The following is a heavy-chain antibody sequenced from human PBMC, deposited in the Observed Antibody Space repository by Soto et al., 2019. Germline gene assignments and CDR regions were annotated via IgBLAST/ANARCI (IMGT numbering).Heavy chain of an antibody. J-gene: IGHJ6*02. CDR2: FDPEDGET. Sequence: GASVKASCKVSGYTLTELSMHWVRQAPGKGLEWMGGFDPEDGETIYAQKFQGRVTMTEDTSTDTAYMELSSLRSEDTAVYYCATKGRWYVGYYYYGMDVWGQGTTVTVS. D-gene: IGHD6-13*01. CDR3: ATKGRWYVGYYYYGMDV. CDR1: GYTLTELS. V-gene: IGHV1-24*01.